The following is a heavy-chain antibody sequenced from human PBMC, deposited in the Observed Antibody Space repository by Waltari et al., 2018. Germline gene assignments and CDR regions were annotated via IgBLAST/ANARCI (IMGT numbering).Heavy chain of an antibody. CDR2: IYYTGKT. D-gene: IGHD3-22*01. V-gene: IGHV4-59*08. CDR3: ARHLTYHYDSSGYYPFDV. Sequence: QVQLQESGPGLVKPSETLSLICIFSGDSISSSYWSWIRQAPGKGLEWIGNIYYTGKTNYNPSLKSRLTISVDTSKNQFSLKLRSVTAADTAVYYCARHLTYHYDSSGYYPFDVWGEGTTVTISS. J-gene: IGHJ6*04. CDR1: GDSISSSY.